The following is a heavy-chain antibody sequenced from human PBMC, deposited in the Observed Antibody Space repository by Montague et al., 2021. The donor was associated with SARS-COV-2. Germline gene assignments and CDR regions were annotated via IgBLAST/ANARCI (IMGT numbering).Heavy chain of an antibody. V-gene: IGHV4-61*02. D-gene: IGHD2-2*01. CDR1: GGSISSGSYH. CDR2: IYISGST. J-gene: IGHJ6*02. Sequence: TLSLTCSVSGGSISSGSYHWSWIRQPAGKGLEWIGRIYISGSTNYNPSLKSRVTMSVDTSKNQFSLKLSSVTAADTAVYYCARTVVVPAAMSRYYGMDVWGQGTSVTVSS. CDR3: ARTVVVPAAMSRYYGMDV.